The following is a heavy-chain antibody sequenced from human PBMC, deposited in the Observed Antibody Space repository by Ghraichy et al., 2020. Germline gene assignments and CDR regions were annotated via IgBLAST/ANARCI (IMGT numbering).Heavy chain of an antibody. J-gene: IGHJ5*02. V-gene: IGHV4-59*01. CDR2: IYYSGST. D-gene: IGHD7-27*01. Sequence: SETLSLTCTVSGGSISSYYWSWIRQPPGKGLEWIGYIYYSGSTNYNPSLTSRVTISVDTSKNQFSLKLSSVTAADTAVYYCARASGDRARYNWFDPWGQGTLVTVSS. CDR1: GGSISSYY. CDR3: ARASGDRARYNWFDP.